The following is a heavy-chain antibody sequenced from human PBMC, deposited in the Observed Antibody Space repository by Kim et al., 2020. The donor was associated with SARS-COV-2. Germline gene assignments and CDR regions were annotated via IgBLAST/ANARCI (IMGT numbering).Heavy chain of an antibody. Sequence: SVKVSCKASGGTFSSYAISWVRQAPGQGLEWMGRIIPILGIANYAQKFQGRVTITADKSTSTAYMELSSLRSEDTAVYYCASLLYYYDSSGYLGTRDYWGQGTLVTVSS. CDR2: IIPILGIA. V-gene: IGHV1-69*04. CDR3: ASLLYYYDSSGYLGTRDY. CDR1: GGTFSSYA. J-gene: IGHJ4*02. D-gene: IGHD3-22*01.